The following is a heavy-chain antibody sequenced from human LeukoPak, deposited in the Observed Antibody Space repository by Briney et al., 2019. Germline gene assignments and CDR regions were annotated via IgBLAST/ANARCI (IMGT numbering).Heavy chain of an antibody. V-gene: IGHV3-21*01. D-gene: IGHD2-2*01. Sequence: GGSLRLSCGASGFTFSSYAMNWVRQAPGKGLEWVSSISSSSNYIYYADSVKGRFTISRDNAKNSLYLQMNSLRAEDTAVYYCARSIVVVPVGRFDPWGQGTLVTVSS. CDR1: GFTFSSYA. CDR2: ISSSSNYI. J-gene: IGHJ5*02. CDR3: ARSIVVVPVGRFDP.